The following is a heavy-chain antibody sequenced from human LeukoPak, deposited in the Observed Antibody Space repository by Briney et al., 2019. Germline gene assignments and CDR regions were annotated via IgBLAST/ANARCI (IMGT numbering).Heavy chain of an antibody. CDR2: IIPIFGTA. Sequence: GASVKVSCKASGGTFSSYAISWVRQAPGQGLEWMGGIIPIFGTANYAQKFQGRVTITADESTSTAYMELSSLRSEDTAVYYCARAGTVTSFGSRPYNWFDPWGQGTLVTVSP. J-gene: IGHJ5*02. D-gene: IGHD4-17*01. CDR3: ARAGTVTSFGSRPYNWFDP. V-gene: IGHV1-69*13. CDR1: GGTFSSYA.